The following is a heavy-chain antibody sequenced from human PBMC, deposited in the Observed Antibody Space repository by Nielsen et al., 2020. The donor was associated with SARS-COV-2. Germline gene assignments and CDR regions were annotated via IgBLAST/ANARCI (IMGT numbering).Heavy chain of an antibody. Sequence: SETLSLTCAVSGGPINGNNWWHWVRQPPGKGLEWIGEIYYSGTTNYNPSLMSRVTISLDKSKNQFSLNMTSVTAADTAVYYCARLFDYGDYGDGFDFWGRGTLVTVSS. D-gene: IGHD4-17*01. CDR1: GGPINGNNW. V-gene: IGHV4-4*02. CDR2: IYYSGTT. J-gene: IGHJ3*01. CDR3: ARLFDYGDYGDGFDF.